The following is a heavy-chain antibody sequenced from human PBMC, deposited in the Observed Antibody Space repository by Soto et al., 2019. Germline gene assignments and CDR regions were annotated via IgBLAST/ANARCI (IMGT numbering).Heavy chain of an antibody. CDR3: ARDHGYCSGGSCYSTSAYFDY. CDR1: GYTFTSYG. CDR2: ISAYNGNT. Sequence: ASVKVSCKASGYTFTSYGISWVRQAPGQGLEWMGWISAYNGNTNYAQKLQGRVTMTTDTSTSTAYMELRSLRSDDTAVYYCARDHGYCSGGSCYSTSAYFDYWGQGTLVTVS. V-gene: IGHV1-18*04. J-gene: IGHJ4*02. D-gene: IGHD2-15*01.